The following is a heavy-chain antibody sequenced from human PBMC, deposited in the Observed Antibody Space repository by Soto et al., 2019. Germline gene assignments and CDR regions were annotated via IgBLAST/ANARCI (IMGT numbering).Heavy chain of an antibody. Sequence: QVQLRESGPGLVQPSETLSLICTVSNGSISSDYWSWIRQPPGKGLEWIGYVYNSGRTNYNSSLKSRVAMSVDTSKNQFSLRLSSVTAADTAVYYCARLHGNYLDSWGQGTLVTVSS. D-gene: IGHD1-26*01. CDR1: NGSISSDY. J-gene: IGHJ4*02. CDR2: VYNSGRT. V-gene: IGHV4-59*01. CDR3: ARLHGNYLDS.